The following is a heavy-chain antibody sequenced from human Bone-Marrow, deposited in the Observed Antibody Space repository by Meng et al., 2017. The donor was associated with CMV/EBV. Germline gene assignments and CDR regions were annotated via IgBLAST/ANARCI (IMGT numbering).Heavy chain of an antibody. J-gene: IGHJ6*01. Sequence: ASVKVPCKASGYTFTGYYMHWVRQAPGQGLEWMGWINPNSGGTNYAQKFQGRVTMTRDTSISTAYMELSSLRSEDTAVYYCARDGIAAANYYYGMDVWGQGTTVTVSS. V-gene: IGHV1-2*02. CDR3: ARDGIAAANYYYGMDV. CDR2: INPNSGGT. CDR1: GYTFTGYY. D-gene: IGHD6-13*01.